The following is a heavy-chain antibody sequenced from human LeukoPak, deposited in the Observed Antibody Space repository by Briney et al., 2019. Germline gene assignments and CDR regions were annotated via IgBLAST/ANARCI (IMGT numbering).Heavy chain of an antibody. D-gene: IGHD2-15*01. CDR1: GGSFSGYY. CDR2: INHSGST. CDR3: ARSGSGPTAGAFDI. V-gene: IGHV4-34*01. Sequence: SETLSLTCAVYGGSFSGYYWSWIRQPPGKGLEWIGEINHSGSTNYNPSLKSRVTISVDRSKNQFSLKLSSVTAADTAVYYCARSGSGPTAGAFDIWGQGTMVTVSS. J-gene: IGHJ3*02.